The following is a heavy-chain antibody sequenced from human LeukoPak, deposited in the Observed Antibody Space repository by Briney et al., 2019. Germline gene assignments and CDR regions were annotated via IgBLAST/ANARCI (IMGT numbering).Heavy chain of an antibody. V-gene: IGHV4-59*12. Sequence: SETLSLTCTVSSGSMSSYFWSWIRQSPGKGLEWIGYIYYSGSTDYNPSLKSRVTISVDTSKNQFSLKLNSVTAADMAVYYCARGPSWFQFWGQGTLVTVSS. CDR3: ARGPSWFQF. CDR2: IYYSGST. J-gene: IGHJ5*01. CDR1: SGSMSSYF.